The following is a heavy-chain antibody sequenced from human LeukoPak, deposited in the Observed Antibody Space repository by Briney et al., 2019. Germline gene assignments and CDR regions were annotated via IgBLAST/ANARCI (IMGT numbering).Heavy chain of an antibody. J-gene: IGHJ5*02. D-gene: IGHD2-15*01. CDR1: GLTVSSNY. CDR2: IYKDGTT. V-gene: IGHV3-53*01. Sequence: TGGSLRLSCAASGLTVSSNYMSWVRQAPGMGLEWVSIIYKDGTTYYVDSVKGRFTISRDDAKNTVYLQMNNLRAEDTAVYYCVRGGPSTWSWGQGTLVTVYS. CDR3: VRGGPSTWS.